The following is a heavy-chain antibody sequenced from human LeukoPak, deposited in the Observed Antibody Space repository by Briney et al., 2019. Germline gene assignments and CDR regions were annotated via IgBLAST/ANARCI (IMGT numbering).Heavy chain of an antibody. CDR2: ISGSGGST. D-gene: IGHD3/OR15-3a*01. CDR1: GFTFSSYA. V-gene: IGHV3-23*01. Sequence: GGSLRLSCAASGFTFSSYAMSWVRQAPGKGLEWASAISGSGGSTYYADSVKGRFTISRDNSKNTLYLQMNSLGAQDTAVYYCTRVEGPNYYFYGMDVWGQGTTVTVFS. J-gene: IGHJ6*02. CDR3: TRVEGPNYYFYGMDV.